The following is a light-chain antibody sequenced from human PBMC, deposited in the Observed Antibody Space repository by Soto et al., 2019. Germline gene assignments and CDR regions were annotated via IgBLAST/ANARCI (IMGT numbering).Light chain of an antibody. Sequence: IQMTQSPSSLSASVGDRVTITCRASQGISNYLAWYQQKPGTAPNLLIYAASSLQSGVPSRLSGSGSGTDFTLTISSMQPEDFATYYCQQRYSTRTFGQGTKVDIK. V-gene: IGKV1-39*01. CDR1: QGISNY. CDR2: AAS. CDR3: QQRYSTRT. J-gene: IGKJ1*01.